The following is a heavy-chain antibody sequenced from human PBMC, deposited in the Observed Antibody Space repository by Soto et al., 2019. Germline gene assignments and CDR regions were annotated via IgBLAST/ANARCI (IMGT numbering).Heavy chain of an antibody. Sequence: EVQLLESGGGLVQPGGSLRLSCAASGFTFSSYAMSWVRQAPGKGLEWVSAISGSGGSTYYADSVKGRFTISRDNSKNSLYLQMNSLRAEDTAVYYCAKTGSSPPLNYYYYSYLDVWGKGTTVTVSS. D-gene: IGHD1-26*01. V-gene: IGHV3-23*01. CDR1: GFTFSSYA. J-gene: IGHJ6*03. CDR2: ISGSGGST. CDR3: AKTGSSPPLNYYYYSYLDV.